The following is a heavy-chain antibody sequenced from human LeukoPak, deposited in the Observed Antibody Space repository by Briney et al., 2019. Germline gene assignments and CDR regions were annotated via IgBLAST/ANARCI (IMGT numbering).Heavy chain of an antibody. Sequence: PSETLSLTCAVYGGSFSGYYWSWIRQPPGKGLDWIGEINHSGSTNYNPSLKSRVTISVDTSKNQFSLKLSSVTAADTAVYYCARVPLGYCTNGACYKGCCLWPHTRGYYMDVWGKGTTVTVSS. CDR2: INHSGST. V-gene: IGHV4-34*01. CDR3: ARVPLGYCTNGACYKGCCLWPHTRGYYMDV. D-gene: IGHD2-8*01. J-gene: IGHJ6*03. CDR1: GGSFSGYY.